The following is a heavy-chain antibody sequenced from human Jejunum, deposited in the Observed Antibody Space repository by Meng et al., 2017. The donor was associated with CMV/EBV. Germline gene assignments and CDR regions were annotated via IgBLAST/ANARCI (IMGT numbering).Heavy chain of an antibody. CDR2: MNPKSGDI. J-gene: IGHJ6*02. V-gene: IGHV1-8*01. Sequence: TSCDINWVRQAPGQGLEWMGWMNPKSGDIGYGERFQGRLTMTRDISKATFYMEMSGLRSEDTAVYYCGRGRFGARGSHYYYYGMDFWGQGTTVTVSS. CDR3: GRGRFGARGSHYYYYGMDF. D-gene: IGHD3-10*01. CDR1: TSCD.